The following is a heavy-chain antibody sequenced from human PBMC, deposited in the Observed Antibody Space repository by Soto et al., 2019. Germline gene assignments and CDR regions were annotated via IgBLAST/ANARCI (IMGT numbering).Heavy chain of an antibody. CDR2: IIPIFGTA. J-gene: IGHJ4*02. D-gene: IGHD5-12*01. CDR3: ATRLRDGYNSWYFDY. V-gene: IGHV1-69*06. Sequence: GASVKVSCKASGGSFKNYAITWVRQAPGQGLEWVGGIIPIFGTANYAQGFQGRVTMTEDTSTDTAYMELSSLRSEDTAVYYCATRLRDGYNSWYFDYWGQGTLVTVSS. CDR1: GGSFKNYA.